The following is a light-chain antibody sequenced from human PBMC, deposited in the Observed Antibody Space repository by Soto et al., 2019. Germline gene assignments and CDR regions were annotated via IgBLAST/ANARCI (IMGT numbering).Light chain of an antibody. CDR2: DAS. Sequence: EIVMTQSPATLSVSPGERANLSCRASQSVSSSYLAWYQQKPGQAPRLLIYDASNRATGIPARFSGSGSGTDFTLTISSLEPEDFAVYYCQQRSNWPLTFGPGTKVDIK. CDR1: QSVSSSY. V-gene: IGKV3D-20*02. CDR3: QQRSNWPLT. J-gene: IGKJ3*01.